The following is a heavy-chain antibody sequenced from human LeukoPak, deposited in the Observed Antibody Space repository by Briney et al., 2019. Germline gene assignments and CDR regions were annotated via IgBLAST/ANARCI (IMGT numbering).Heavy chain of an antibody. CDR2: ISGSGGST. CDR3: ATEYYYDSSGYYPRNMGY. Sequence: GGSLRLTCAASGFTFSSYAMTWVRQAPGKGLEWVSGISGSGGSTYYADSVKGRFTISRDNSKNTLYLQMNSLRAEDTAVYYCATEYYYDSSGYYPRNMGYWGQGTLVTVSS. CDR1: GFTFSSYA. V-gene: IGHV3-23*01. D-gene: IGHD3-22*01. J-gene: IGHJ4*02.